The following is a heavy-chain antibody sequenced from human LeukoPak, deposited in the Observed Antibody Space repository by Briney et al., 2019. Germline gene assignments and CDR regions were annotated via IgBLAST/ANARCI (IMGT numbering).Heavy chain of an antibody. CDR2: ISAYNGNT. CDR3: ARGTSSSWYPGGEYYYYMDV. D-gene: IGHD6-13*01. J-gene: IGHJ6*03. V-gene: IGHV1-18*01. Sequence: ASVKVSCKASGYTFTSYGISWVRQAPGQGLEWMGWISAYNGNTNYAQKLQGRVTMTTDTSTSTAYMELRSLRSDDTAVHYCARGTSSSWYPGGEYYYYMDVWGKGTTVTVSS. CDR1: GYTFTSYG.